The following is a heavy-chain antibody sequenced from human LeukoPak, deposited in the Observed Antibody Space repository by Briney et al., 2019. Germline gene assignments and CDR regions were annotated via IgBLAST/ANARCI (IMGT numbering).Heavy chain of an antibody. J-gene: IGHJ4*02. D-gene: IGHD3-9*01. CDR2: IYYSGST. CDR1: GGSISIYY. Sequence: SETLSLTCTVSGGSISIYYWSWIRQPPGKGLEWIGYIYYSGSTNYNPSLKSRVTISVDTSKNQFSLKLSSVTAADTAVYYCARGTRVLRYFDWLLSAFDYWGQGTLVTVST. V-gene: IGHV4-59*08. CDR3: ARGTRVLRYFDWLLSAFDY.